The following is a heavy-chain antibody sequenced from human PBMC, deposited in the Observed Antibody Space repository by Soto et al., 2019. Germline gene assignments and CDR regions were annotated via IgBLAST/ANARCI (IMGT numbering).Heavy chain of an antibody. CDR3: ARDGGYGHNSAAFDI. Sequence: ASVKVSCKASGYTFTSYAMHWVRQAPGQRLEWMGWINAGNGNTKYSQKFQGRVTITRDTSASTAYMELSSLRSEDTAVYYCARDGGYGHNSAAFDIWGQGTMVTVSS. V-gene: IGHV1-3*01. CDR1: GYTFTSYA. D-gene: IGHD5-12*01. J-gene: IGHJ3*02. CDR2: INAGNGNT.